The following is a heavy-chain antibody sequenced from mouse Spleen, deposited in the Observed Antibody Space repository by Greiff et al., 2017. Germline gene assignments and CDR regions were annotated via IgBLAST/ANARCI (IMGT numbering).Heavy chain of an antibody. J-gene: IGHJ3*01. V-gene: IGHV1-50*01. Sequence: VQLQQPGAELVKPGASVKLSCKASGYTFTRYWMQWVKQRPGQGLEWIGEIDPSDSYTNYNQKFKGKATLTVDTSSSTAYMQLSSLTSEDSAVYYCARGDHPGGRFAYWGQGTLVTDSA. D-gene: IGHD3-3*01. CDR3: ARGDHPGGRFAY. CDR2: IDPSDSYT. CDR1: GYTFTRYW.